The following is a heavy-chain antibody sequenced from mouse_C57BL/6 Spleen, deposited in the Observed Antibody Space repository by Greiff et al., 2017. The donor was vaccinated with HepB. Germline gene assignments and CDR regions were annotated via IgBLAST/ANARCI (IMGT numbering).Heavy chain of an antibody. D-gene: IGHD4-1*01. CDR1: GYTFTDYY. CDR3: ARVGLGRSFDY. V-gene: IGHV1-76*01. CDR2: IYPGSGNT. Sequence: VQLQESGAELVRPGASVKLSCKASGYTFTDYYINWVKQRPGQGLEWIARIYPGSGNTYYNEKFKGKATLTAEKSSNTAYMQLSSLTSEDSAVYFCARVGLGRSFDYWGQGTTLTVSS. J-gene: IGHJ2*01.